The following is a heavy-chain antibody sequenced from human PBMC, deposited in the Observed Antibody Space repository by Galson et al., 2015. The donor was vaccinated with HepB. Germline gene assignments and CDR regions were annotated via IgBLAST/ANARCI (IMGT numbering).Heavy chain of an antibody. CDR1: GDSVSSNRAA. J-gene: IGHJ3*02. V-gene: IGHV6-1*01. CDR3: ARVGPGRDGYNYGALDI. Sequence: CAISGDSVSSNRAAWNWIRQSPSRGLECLGRTLYRSKWSIDYAASVRSRIIINPDTSNNQVSLQLNSVTPEDTAVYYCARVGPGRDGYNYGALDIWAQGTMVTVSS. D-gene: IGHD5-24*01. CDR2: TLYRSKWSI.